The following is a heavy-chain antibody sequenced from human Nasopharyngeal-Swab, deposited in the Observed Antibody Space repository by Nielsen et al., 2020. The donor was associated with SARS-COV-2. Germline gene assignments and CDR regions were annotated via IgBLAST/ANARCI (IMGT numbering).Heavy chain of an antibody. D-gene: IGHD4-17*01. V-gene: IGHV4-31*02. CDR2: IYYSGST. J-gene: IGHJ6*02. Sequence: RQAPGKGLEWVGYIYYSGSTYYNPSLKSRVTISVDTSKNQFSLKLSSVTAADTAVYYCARGGNGDYVRSYYYYYGMDVWGQGTTVTVSS. CDR3: ARGGNGDYVRSYYYYYGMDV.